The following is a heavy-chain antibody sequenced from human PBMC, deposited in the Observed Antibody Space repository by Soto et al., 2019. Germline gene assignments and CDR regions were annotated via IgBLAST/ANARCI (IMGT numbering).Heavy chain of an antibody. CDR3: ARVGDRSGYYYYFDY. CDR1: GGTFSSYA. V-gene: IGHV1-69*13. CDR2: IIPIFGTA. D-gene: IGHD3-22*01. J-gene: IGHJ4*02. Sequence: SVKVSCKASGGTFSSYAISWVRQAPGQGLEWMGGIIPIFGTANYAQKFQGRVTITADESTSTAYMELSSLRSEDTAVYYCARVGDRSGYYYYFDYWGQGTLVTVSA.